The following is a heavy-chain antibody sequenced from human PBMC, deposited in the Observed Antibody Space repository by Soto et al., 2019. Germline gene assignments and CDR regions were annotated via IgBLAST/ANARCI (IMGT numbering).Heavy chain of an antibody. D-gene: IGHD6-13*01. CDR1: GDSFSSYA. CDR2: IIPIFETA. V-gene: IGHV1-69*01. Sequence: QVQLVQSGAEMKKPGSSVKVSCKVSGDSFSSYAISWVRQAPGEGLEWVGGIIPIFETANYAQNFQGRVTITAVESTTTAYLEVTRLRPQDTAVFYCAASDSSSWQHDYWGQGTLIIVSS. CDR3: AASDSSSWQHDY. J-gene: IGHJ4*02.